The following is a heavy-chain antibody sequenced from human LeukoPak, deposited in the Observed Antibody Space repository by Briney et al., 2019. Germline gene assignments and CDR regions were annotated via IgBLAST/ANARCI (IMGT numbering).Heavy chain of an antibody. D-gene: IGHD3-16*01. J-gene: IGHJ4*02. Sequence: GGSLRLSCAASGFTFSNYNMNWVRQAPGKGLEWISYISSSGRTTNYADSVKGRFTISRDNAKNSLYLQMNSLKDGDTAVYYCATRGTYRFDYGGQETLVTVSS. V-gene: IGHV3-48*02. CDR3: ATRGTYRFDY. CDR1: GFTFSNYN. CDR2: ISSSGRTT.